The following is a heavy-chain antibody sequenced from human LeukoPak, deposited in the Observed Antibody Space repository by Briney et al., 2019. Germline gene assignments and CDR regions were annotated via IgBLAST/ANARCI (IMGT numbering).Heavy chain of an antibody. J-gene: IGHJ4*02. V-gene: IGHV1-69*05. CDR2: IIPIFGTA. CDR3: ARAIAAAGYFDY. D-gene: IGHD6-13*01. CDR1: GGTFSSYA. Sequence: SVKVSCKASGGTFSSYAISWVRQAPGQGLEWMGRIIPIFGTANYAQKFQGRVTITTDESTSTAYMELSSLRSEDTAVYYCARAIAAAGYFDYWGQGALVTVSS.